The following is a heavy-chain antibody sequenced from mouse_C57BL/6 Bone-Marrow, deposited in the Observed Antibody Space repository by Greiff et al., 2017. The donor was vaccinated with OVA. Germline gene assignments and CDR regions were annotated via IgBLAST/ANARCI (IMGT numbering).Heavy chain of an antibody. CDR2: IDPETGGT. V-gene: IGHV1-15*01. CDR3: TFEGGYYGCRYYAMDY. CDR1: GYTFTDYE. D-gene: IGHD1-1*01. Sequence: QVQLQQSGAELVRPGASVTLSCKASGYTFTDYEMHWVKQTPVHGLEWIGAIDPETGGTAYNQKFKGKAILTADKSSSTAYMELRSLTSEDSAVYYCTFEGGYYGCRYYAMDYWGQGTSVTVSS. J-gene: IGHJ4*01.